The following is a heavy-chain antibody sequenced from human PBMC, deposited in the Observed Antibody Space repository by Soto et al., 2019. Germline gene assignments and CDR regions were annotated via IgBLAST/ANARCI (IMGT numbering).Heavy chain of an antibody. Sequence: PSETLSLTCTVSGGSISSGGYYWSWIRQHPGKGLEGIGYIYYSGSTYYNPSLKSRVTISVDTSKNQFSLKLSSVTAADTAVYYCARVSRVVPKHIVVVPADYYYGMDVWGQGTTVTVSS. CDR3: ARVSRVVPKHIVVVPADYYYGMDV. J-gene: IGHJ6*02. CDR1: GGSISSGGYY. CDR2: IYYSGST. V-gene: IGHV4-31*03. D-gene: IGHD2-2*01.